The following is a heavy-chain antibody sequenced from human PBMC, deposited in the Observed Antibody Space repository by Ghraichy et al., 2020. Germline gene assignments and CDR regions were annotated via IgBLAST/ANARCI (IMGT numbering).Heavy chain of an antibody. J-gene: IGHJ4*02. D-gene: IGHD3-16*01. V-gene: IGHV3-48*02. Sequence: SVKGRFTISRDNAKSSLYLQMNSLRDEDTAVYYCARVGGGSLGVDCWGQGNLVTVSS. CDR3: ARVGGGSLGVDC.